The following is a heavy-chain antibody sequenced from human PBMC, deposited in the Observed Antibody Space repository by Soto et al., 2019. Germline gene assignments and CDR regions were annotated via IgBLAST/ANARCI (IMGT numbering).Heavy chain of an antibody. Sequence: GGSLRLSCAASGFTFSSYAMHWVRQAPGKGLEWVAVISDDGSNKYYSDSVKGRFTITRDNSKNTLYLQMNSLRAEDTAVYYCARRLERDYYYGMDVWGQGTTVTVSS. CDR2: ISDDGSNK. J-gene: IGHJ6*02. CDR1: GFTFSSYA. D-gene: IGHD1-1*01. CDR3: ARRLERDYYYGMDV. V-gene: IGHV3-30-3*01.